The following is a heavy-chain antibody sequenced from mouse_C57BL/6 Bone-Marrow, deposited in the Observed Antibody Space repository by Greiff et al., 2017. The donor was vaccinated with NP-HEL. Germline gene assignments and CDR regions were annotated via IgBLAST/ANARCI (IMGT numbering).Heavy chain of an antibody. V-gene: IGHV1-69*01. D-gene: IGHD1-1*02. Sequence: QVQLQQPGAELVMPGASVKLSCKASGYTFTSYWMHWVKQRPGQGLEWIGEIDPSDSYTNYNQKFKGKSTLTVDKSSSTAYMQLSSLTSEDSAVYYCARETPLCRQTYFDVWGTGTTVTVSS. CDR1: GYTFTSYW. J-gene: IGHJ1*03. CDR3: ARETPLCRQTYFDV. CDR2: IDPSDSYT.